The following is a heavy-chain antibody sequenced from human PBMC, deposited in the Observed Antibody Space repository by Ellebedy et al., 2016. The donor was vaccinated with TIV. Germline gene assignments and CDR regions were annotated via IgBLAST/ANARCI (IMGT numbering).Heavy chain of an antibody. CDR2: IWYDGSNT. CDR1: GFTLNNYG. Sequence: GESLKISXTASGFTLNNYGMHWVRQAPGKGLEWVALIWYDGSNTYYADSVKGRFTISRDNSRNTLYLQMDSLRADDTAIYYCAREGSWIDPYYYMDVWGKGTTVTVSS. D-gene: IGHD1-26*01. CDR3: AREGSWIDPYYYMDV. J-gene: IGHJ6*03. V-gene: IGHV3-33*01.